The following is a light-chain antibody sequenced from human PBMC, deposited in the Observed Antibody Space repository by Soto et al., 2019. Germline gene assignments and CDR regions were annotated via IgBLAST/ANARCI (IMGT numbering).Light chain of an antibody. Sequence: EIVLTQSPGTLSLSPGERATLSCRASQSVSSSYLAWYQQKPGQAPRRLIYGASSRATGIPDRFSGSGSGTAFTLTISRLEPEDFAVYYCQEYGSSPRTFGGGTKVEIK. J-gene: IGKJ4*01. CDR1: QSVSSSY. V-gene: IGKV3-20*01. CDR2: GAS. CDR3: QEYGSSPRT.